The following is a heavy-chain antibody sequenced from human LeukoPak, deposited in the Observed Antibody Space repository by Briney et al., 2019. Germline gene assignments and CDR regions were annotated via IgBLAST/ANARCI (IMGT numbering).Heavy chain of an antibody. Sequence: PGGSLRLSCAASGFTFSSYSIYWVRQAPGKGLEWVSYTSSSGNTIYYADSVKGRFTISRDNAKSSLYLQMNSLRAEDTAVYYCARSVYGSGSLPFDYWGQGTLVTVSS. V-gene: IGHV3-48*01. J-gene: IGHJ4*02. CDR3: ARSVYGSGSLPFDY. CDR2: TSSSGNTI. CDR1: GFTFSSYS. D-gene: IGHD3-10*01.